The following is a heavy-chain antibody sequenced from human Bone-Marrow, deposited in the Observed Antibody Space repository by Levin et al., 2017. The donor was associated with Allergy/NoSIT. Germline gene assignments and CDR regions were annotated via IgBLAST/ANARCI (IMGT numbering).Heavy chain of an antibody. D-gene: IGHD3-3*01. CDR1: GFTFSSFG. J-gene: IGHJ6*02. CDR3: AKDGRFYDVVSGRYKNGLDV. CDR2: ISYDGDQK. V-gene: IGHV3-30*18. Sequence: LSLTCVGSGFTFSSFGLHWIRQAPGKGLEWLAVISYDGDQKYFSDSVKGRSAISRDDSKSTVHLEMNSLRPEDTGLYYCAKDGRFYDVVSGRYKNGLDVWGQGTAVIVSS.